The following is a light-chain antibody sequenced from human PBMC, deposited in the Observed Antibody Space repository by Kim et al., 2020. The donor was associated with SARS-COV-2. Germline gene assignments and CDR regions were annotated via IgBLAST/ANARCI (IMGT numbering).Light chain of an antibody. CDR3: QQYSTIRMT. J-gene: IGKJ1*01. CDR2: DAS. CDR1: QSISSW. Sequence: DIQMTQSPSTLSASVGDRVTITCRASQSISSWLAWYQQKPGKAPKLLIYDASSLESGVPSRFSGSGSGTEFTLTISSLQPDDFATYYCQQYSTIRMTFGQGTKVDIK. V-gene: IGKV1-5*01.